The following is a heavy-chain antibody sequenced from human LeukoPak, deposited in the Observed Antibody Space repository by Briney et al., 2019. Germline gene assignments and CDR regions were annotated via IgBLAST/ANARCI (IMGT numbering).Heavy chain of an antibody. V-gene: IGHV3-23*01. Sequence: PGGSLRLSCAASGFTFSNYALSWVRQAPGKGLEWVSGISVGGDKTKYAGSVQGRFTISRDNSKNTVFLQMNSLRAEDTAVYYCARMANNSSGWYFWFDPWGQGTLVTVSS. CDR3: ARMANNSSGWYFWFDP. CDR1: GFTFSNYA. D-gene: IGHD6-19*01. CDR2: ISVGGDKT. J-gene: IGHJ5*02.